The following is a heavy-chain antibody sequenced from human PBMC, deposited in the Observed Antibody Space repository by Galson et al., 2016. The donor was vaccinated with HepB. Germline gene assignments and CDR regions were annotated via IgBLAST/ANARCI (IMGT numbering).Heavy chain of an antibody. Sequence: SLRLSCAASGFTFSVYWMNWLRQPPGKGPEFVGSIKPDGSETYFVDSVKGRFTISRDNAKNSLHLQMNSLTGEDTAVYYCAIGGSFAFDLWGLGTMVTVSS. J-gene: IGHJ3*01. CDR1: GFTFSVYW. V-gene: IGHV3-7*01. D-gene: IGHD5-12*01. CDR3: AIGGSFAFDL. CDR2: IKPDGSET.